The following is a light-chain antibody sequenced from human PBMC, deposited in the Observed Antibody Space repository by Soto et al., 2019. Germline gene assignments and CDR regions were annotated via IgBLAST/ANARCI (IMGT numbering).Light chain of an antibody. Sequence: QSALTQPASVSGSPGQSITISCTGTSSDVGGYNYVSWYQQHPGKAPKLMIYEVSNRPSGVSNRFSGSKSGNTASLTISGLQAEDEADYYCSSYAGFSTLVFGGGTKVTVL. CDR2: EVS. CDR1: SSDVGGYNY. CDR3: SSYAGFSTLV. V-gene: IGLV2-14*01. J-gene: IGLJ3*02.